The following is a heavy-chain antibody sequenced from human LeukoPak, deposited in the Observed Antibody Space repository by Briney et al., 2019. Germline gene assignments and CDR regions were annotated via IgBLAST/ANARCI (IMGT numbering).Heavy chain of an antibody. CDR1: GGSISSYY. J-gene: IGHJ4*02. Sequence: SETLSLTCTVSGGSISSYYWSWIRQPPGKGLEWIGYIYYSGSTNYNPSLKSRVTISVDTSKNQFSLKLSSVTAADTAVYYCARTSAGGSFLDYWGQGTLVTVSS. CDR3: ARTSAGGSFLDY. D-gene: IGHD1-26*01. CDR2: IYYSGST. V-gene: IGHV4-59*01.